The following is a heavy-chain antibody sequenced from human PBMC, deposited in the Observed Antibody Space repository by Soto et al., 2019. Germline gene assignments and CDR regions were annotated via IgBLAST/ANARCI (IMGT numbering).Heavy chain of an antibody. CDR1: GGTFSSYA. CDR3: ARDRAPYYYDSSGYFTELPAY. V-gene: IGHV1-69*01. Sequence: QVQLEQSGAEVKKPGSSVKVSCKASGGTFSSYAISWVRQAPGQGLEWMGGIIPIFGTANYAQKFQGRVTITADESTSTAYMELSSLRSEDTAVYYCARDRAPYYYDSSGYFTELPAYWGQGTLVTVSS. D-gene: IGHD3-22*01. CDR2: IIPIFGTA. J-gene: IGHJ4*02.